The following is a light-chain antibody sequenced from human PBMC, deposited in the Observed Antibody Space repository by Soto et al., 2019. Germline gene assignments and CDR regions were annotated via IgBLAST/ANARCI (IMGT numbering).Light chain of an antibody. J-gene: IGLJ3*02. V-gene: IGLV1-47*01. CDR2: RND. CDR3: AAWDDSLSAWV. CDR1: SSNIGSNT. Sequence: QSVLTQPPSASGTPGQRVTISCSGSSSNIGSNTVNWYQQLPGTAPKLLIYRNDERPSGVPDRFSGSKSGTSASLAISGLRSEDEADYYCAAWDDSLSAWVFGGGTKVTVL.